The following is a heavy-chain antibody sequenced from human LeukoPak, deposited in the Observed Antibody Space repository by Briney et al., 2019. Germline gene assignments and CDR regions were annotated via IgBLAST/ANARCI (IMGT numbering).Heavy chain of an antibody. CDR1: GYTFTSYG. Sequence: ASVKVSCKASGYTFTSYGISWVRQAPGQGLEWMGWISAYNGNTSYAQKLQGRVTMTTDTSTSTAYMELRSLRSDDTAVYYCARDLRGSKLPSKYNWFDPWGQGTLVTVSS. J-gene: IGHJ5*02. CDR3: ARDLRGSKLPSKYNWFDP. CDR2: ISAYNGNT. D-gene: IGHD3-3*01. V-gene: IGHV1-18*01.